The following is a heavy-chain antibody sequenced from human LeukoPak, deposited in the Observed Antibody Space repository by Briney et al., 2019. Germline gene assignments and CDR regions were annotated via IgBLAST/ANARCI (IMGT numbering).Heavy chain of an antibody. J-gene: IGHJ4*02. V-gene: IGHV1-18*01. CDR2: ISAYNGNT. D-gene: IGHD2-8*01. CDR3: ARVGWDIVLMVYAPFDY. CDR1: GYTFTSYG. Sequence: GASVKVSCKASGYTFTSYGISWVRQAPGQGLEWMGWISAYNGNTNYAQKLQGRVTMTTDTSTSTAYMELRSLRSDDTAVYYCARVGWDIVLMVYAPFDYWGQGTLVTVSS.